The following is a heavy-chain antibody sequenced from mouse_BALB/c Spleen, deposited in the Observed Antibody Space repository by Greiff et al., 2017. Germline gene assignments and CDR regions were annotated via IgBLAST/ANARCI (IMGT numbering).Heavy chain of an antibody. D-gene: IGHD1-2*01. V-gene: IGHV1S81*02. Sequence: VQLQQPGAELVKPGASVKLSCKASGYTFTSYYMYWVKQRPGQGLEWIGGINPSNGGTNFNEKFKSKATLTVDKSSSTAYMQLSSLTSEDSAVYYCTREGNYYGRFAYWGQGTLVTVSA. J-gene: IGHJ3*01. CDR3: TREGNYYGRFAY. CDR2: INPSNGGT. CDR1: GYTFTSYY.